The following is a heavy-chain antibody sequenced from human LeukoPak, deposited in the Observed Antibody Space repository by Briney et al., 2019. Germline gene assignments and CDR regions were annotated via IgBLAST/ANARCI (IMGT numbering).Heavy chain of an antibody. D-gene: IGHD5-12*01. CDR3: ARDLMLVATIGWFDP. J-gene: IGHJ5*02. CDR2: IKQDGSEK. V-gene: IGHV3-7*01. CDR1: GFTFSSYW. Sequence: GGSLRLSRAASGFTFSSYWMSWARQAPGKGLEWVANIKQDGSEKYYVDSVKGRFTISRDNAKNSLYLQMNSLRAEDTAVYYCARDLMLVATIGWFDPWGQGTLVTVSS.